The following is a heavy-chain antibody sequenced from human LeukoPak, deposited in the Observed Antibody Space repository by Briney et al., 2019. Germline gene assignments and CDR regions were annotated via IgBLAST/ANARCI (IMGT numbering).Heavy chain of an antibody. CDR1: GFAFSSYE. J-gene: IGHJ4*02. D-gene: IGHD3-10*01. CDR2: IRSTSNTI. Sequence: PGGTLRLSCAASGFAFSSYEMNWVRQAPGKWLEWVSYIRSTSNTIYYADSVKGRFTISRDNAKNSLYLQMNSLRAEDTAVYYCASPASGSGSFWGQGTLVTVSS. V-gene: IGHV3-48*03. CDR3: ASPASGSGSF.